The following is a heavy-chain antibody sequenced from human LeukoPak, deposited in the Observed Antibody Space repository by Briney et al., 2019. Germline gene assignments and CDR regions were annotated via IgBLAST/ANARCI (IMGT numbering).Heavy chain of an antibody. CDR3: AKAPPVLTIFGVVDWYFDL. D-gene: IGHD3-3*01. CDR2: IASEGSST. J-gene: IGHJ2*01. V-gene: IGHV3-74*01. Sequence: GSLRLSCAASGFTFSSYWMNWVRQAPGKGLVWVSRIASEGSSTTYADSVKGRFTILRDNSKNTLYLQMNSLRAEDTAVYYCAKAPPVLTIFGVVDWYFDLWGRGTLVTVSS. CDR1: GFTFSSYW.